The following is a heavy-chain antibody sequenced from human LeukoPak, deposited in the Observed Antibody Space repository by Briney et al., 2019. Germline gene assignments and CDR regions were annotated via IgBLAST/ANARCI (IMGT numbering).Heavy chain of an antibody. V-gene: IGHV1-46*01. Sequence: GASVKVSCKASGYTFTTYHIHWVRLAPGQGLEWLGTIIPSNGDTSYAQSFQGRVTMTRNTSTTTDYMDLSSLKSDDTAVYYCARTTPVITHPFDPWGQGTQVIVSS. CDR1: GYTFTTYH. D-gene: IGHD4-23*01. CDR2: IIPSNGDT. J-gene: IGHJ5*02. CDR3: ARTTPVITHPFDP.